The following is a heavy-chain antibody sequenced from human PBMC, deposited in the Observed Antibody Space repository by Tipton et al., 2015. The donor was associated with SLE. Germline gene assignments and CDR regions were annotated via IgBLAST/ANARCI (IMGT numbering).Heavy chain of an antibody. Sequence: TLSLTCTVSGGSISSYYWSWIRQPPGKGLEWIGYIYYSGSTNYGGSTYYADSVKGRFTISRDNSKNTLYLQMNSLRAEDTAVYYCARGVGSSWYIDYWGQGTLVTVSS. V-gene: IGHV4-59*07. D-gene: IGHD6-13*01. CDR3: ARGVGSSWYIDY. CDR1: GGSISSYY. CDR2: IYYSGST. J-gene: IGHJ4*02.